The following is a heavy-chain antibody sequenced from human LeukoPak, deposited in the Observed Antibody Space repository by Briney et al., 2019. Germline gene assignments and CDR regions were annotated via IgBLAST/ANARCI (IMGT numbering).Heavy chain of an antibody. D-gene: IGHD3-3*01. V-gene: IGHV3-74*03. Sequence: GGSLRLSCAASGFTLSRNWMHWVRQGPGKGLVWVSHINSDGSNIMYADSVKGRFTISRDNAKNTLFLQMNSLSAEDTAMYYCTTNYDPRDAFDIWGRGTMVTVSP. J-gene: IGHJ3*02. CDR3: TTNYDPRDAFDI. CDR1: GFTLSRNW. CDR2: INSDGSNI.